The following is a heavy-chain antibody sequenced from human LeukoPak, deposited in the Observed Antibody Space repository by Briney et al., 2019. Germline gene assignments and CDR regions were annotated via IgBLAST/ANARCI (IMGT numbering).Heavy chain of an antibody. CDR2: ISSSSSYI. J-gene: IGHJ4*02. CDR1: GFTFSSYS. D-gene: IGHD2-15*01. CDR3: ARGLDRGVAAPLGY. Sequence: GGSLRLSCAASGFTFSSYSMNWVRQAPGKGLGWVSSISSSSSYIYYADSVKGRFTISRDNAKNSLYLQMNSLRAEDTAVYYCARGLDRGVAAPLGYWGQGTLVTVSS. V-gene: IGHV3-21*01.